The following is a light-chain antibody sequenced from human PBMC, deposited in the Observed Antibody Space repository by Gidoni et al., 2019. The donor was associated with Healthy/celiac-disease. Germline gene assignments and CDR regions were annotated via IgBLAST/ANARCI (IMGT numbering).Light chain of an antibody. CDR3: QSYDSSLSGWV. J-gene: IGLJ3*02. Sequence: QSLLTQPPSVSGAPGQRVTISCTGSISNIGAGYDVHWYQQLPGTAPKLLTYGTSNRPSGVPDRFAGSKSGTSASLAITGLQAEDEADYYCQSYDSSLSGWVFGGGTKLTVL. CDR1: ISNIGAGYD. CDR2: GTS. V-gene: IGLV1-40*01.